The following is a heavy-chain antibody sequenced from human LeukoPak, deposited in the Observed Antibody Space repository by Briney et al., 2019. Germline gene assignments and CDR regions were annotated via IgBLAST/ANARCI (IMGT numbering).Heavy chain of an antibody. V-gene: IGHV2-70*11. Sequence: SGPTLVNPTQTLTLTCTFSGFSLNTSGMCVSWIRQPPGKALEWLARIDWDNDKYYSTSLKTRLTISKDTSKNQVVLTMTNMDPVDTATYYCARILGYCSSITLSDYCGQGTLVTVSS. CDR3: ARILGYCSSITLSDY. J-gene: IGHJ4*02. CDR1: GFSLNTSGMC. D-gene: IGHD2-2*03. CDR2: IDWDNDK.